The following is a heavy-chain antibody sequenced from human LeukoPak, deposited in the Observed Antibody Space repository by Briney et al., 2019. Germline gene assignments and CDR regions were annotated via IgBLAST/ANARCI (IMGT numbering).Heavy chain of an antibody. J-gene: IGHJ5*02. V-gene: IGHV1-69*05. CDR1: GGTFSSYA. CDR2: IIPIFGTA. Sequence: SVKISCKASGGTFSSYAISWVRQAPGQGLEWMGGIIPIFGTANYAQKFQGRVTITTDESTSTAYMELRSLRSEETAVYYCARDNYAGANWFDPWGPGTLVTVSS. CDR3: ARDNYAGANWFDP. D-gene: IGHD1-7*01.